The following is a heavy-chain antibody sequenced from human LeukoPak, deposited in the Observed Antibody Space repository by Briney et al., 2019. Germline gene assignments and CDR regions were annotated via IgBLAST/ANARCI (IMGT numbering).Heavy chain of an antibody. CDR2: ISYGGDNK. CDR1: GFAFSSYG. J-gene: IGHJ4*02. D-gene: IGHD3-10*01. Sequence: GGSLRLSCAASGFAFSSYGMHWVRQAPGKGLEWVAVISYGGDNKYYADSVKGRFSISRDTAKNSLYLQMNSLRDEDTAVYYCARGGTYGFFDYWGQGTLVTVSS. CDR3: ARGGTYGFFDY. V-gene: IGHV3-30*03.